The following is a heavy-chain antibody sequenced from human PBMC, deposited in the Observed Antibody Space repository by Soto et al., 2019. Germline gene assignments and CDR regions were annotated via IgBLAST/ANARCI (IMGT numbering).Heavy chain of an antibody. Sequence: EVQLLESGGGLVQPGGSLRLSCAASGFTFSSYAMSWVRQAPGKGLERVSAISGSGGSTYYADSVKGRFTISRDNSKDTLYLQMNSLRDEATAVYYCAKPTLFGSSWYFGAFDIWGQGTMVTVSS. CDR2: ISGSGGST. CDR3: AKPTLFGSSWYFGAFDI. CDR1: GFTFSSYA. D-gene: IGHD6-13*01. V-gene: IGHV3-23*01. J-gene: IGHJ3*02.